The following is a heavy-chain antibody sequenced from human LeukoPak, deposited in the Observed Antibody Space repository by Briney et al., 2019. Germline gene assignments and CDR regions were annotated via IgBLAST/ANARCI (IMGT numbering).Heavy chain of an antibody. J-gene: IGHJ5*02. CDR1: GGSISSSSYY. D-gene: IGHD2-2*01. CDR3: ARRRGSNTSFNWFDP. CDR2: IYYSGST. V-gene: IGHV4-39*01. Sequence: SETLSLTCTVSGGSISSSSYYWGWIRQPPGKGLEWIGGIYYSGSTYYNPSLKRRVTISVDTSKNQFSLKLSSVTATDTAVYYCARRRGSNTSFNWFDPWGQGTLVTVSS.